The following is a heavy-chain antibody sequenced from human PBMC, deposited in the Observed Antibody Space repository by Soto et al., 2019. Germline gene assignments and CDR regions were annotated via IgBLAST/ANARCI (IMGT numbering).Heavy chain of an antibody. D-gene: IGHD3-10*01. Sequence: PSEPLSLTSTVSGGSISSYYWSLIRQPPGKGLEWIGYISYSGSTNYNPSLKSRVTISVDTSKTPFSLRLSSVTAAHTAVYYCARLSRGITTVRGNWFDPRGQGTLVTVS. V-gene: IGHV4-59*13. J-gene: IGHJ5*02. CDR2: ISYSGST. CDR1: GGSISSYY. CDR3: ARLSRGITTVRGNWFDP.